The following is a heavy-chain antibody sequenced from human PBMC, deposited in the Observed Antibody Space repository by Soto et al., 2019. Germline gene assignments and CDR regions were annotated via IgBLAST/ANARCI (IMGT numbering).Heavy chain of an antibody. CDR2: IYHSGST. CDR3: ARSRGYCSGGSCYGWFDP. V-gene: IGHV4-4*02. J-gene: IGHJ5*02. Sequence: QVQLQESGPGLVKPSGTLSLTCAVSGGSISSSNWWSWVRQPPGKGLEWIGEIYHSGSTNYNPSLKSRVTISVDKSKNQFSLKLSSVTAADTAVYYCARSRGYCSGGSCYGWFDPWGQGTLVTVSS. CDR1: GGSISSSNW. D-gene: IGHD2-15*01.